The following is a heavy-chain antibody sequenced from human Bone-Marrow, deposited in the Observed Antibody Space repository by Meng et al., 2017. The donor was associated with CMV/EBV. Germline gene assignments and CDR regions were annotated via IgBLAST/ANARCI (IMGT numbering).Heavy chain of an antibody. V-gene: IGHV1-2*02. J-gene: IGHJ6*02. CDR3: ARTRIEVEPDGTKIKYYNYGMDV. CDR2: INPNSGGT. Sequence: ASVKVSCKASGYTLTGYYMHWVRQVPGQGLEWMGWINPNSGGTNYAQKFQGRVTMTTDTSISTAYMELRRLRSDDTAVYYCARTRIEVEPDGTKIKYYNYGMDVWGQGTTVTVSS. D-gene: IGHD2-15*01. CDR1: GYTLTGYY.